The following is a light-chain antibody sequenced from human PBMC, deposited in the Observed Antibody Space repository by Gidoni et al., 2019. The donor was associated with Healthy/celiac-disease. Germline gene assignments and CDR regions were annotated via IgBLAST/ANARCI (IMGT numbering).Light chain of an antibody. V-gene: IGLV3-21*03. J-gene: IGLJ2*01. CDR2: DDS. CDR3: QVWDSSSDHVV. CDR1: NIGSKS. Sequence: SSVLTQPPSVSVAPGKTARITGGGHNIGSKSVHWSQQKPGQAPVLVVYDDSDRPSGIPERFSGSNSGNTATLTISRVEAGDEADYYCQVWDSSSDHVVFGGGTKLTVL.